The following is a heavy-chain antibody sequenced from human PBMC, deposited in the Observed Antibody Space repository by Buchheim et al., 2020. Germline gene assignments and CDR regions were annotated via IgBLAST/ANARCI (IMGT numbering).Heavy chain of an antibody. D-gene: IGHD3-22*01. CDR3: VTSGSYYYYAMDV. Sequence: EVLLVESGGGLVQPGGSLRLSCAASGFTFSSYWMHWVRQAPGKGLVCVARINRDGRTTTYADSVKGRFTISRDNAMNTLYLHMNSLRAEDTTVYYCVTSGSYYYYAMDVWGQGTT. CDR1: GFTFSSYW. V-gene: IGHV3-74*01. CDR2: INRDGRTT. J-gene: IGHJ6*02.